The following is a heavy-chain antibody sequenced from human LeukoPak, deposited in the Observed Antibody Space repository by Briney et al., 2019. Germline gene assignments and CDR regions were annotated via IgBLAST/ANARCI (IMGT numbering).Heavy chain of an antibody. Sequence: SETLSLTCTVSGGSISSYYWSWIRRPPGKGLEWIGYIYYSGSTNYNPSLKSRVTISVDTSKNQFSLKLSSVTAADTAVYYCARGHRYYGSGSQSPFDYWGQGTLVTVSS. J-gene: IGHJ4*02. V-gene: IGHV4-59*01. CDR1: GGSISSYY. D-gene: IGHD3-10*01. CDR3: ARGHRYYGSGSQSPFDY. CDR2: IYYSGST.